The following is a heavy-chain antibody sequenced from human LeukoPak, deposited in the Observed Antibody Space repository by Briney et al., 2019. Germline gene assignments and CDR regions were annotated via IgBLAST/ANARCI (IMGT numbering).Heavy chain of an antibody. V-gene: IGHV3-23*01. CDR1: GFTFSSYV. CDR2: ISDNGGTT. Sequence: GGSLRLSCAASGFTFSSYVMTGVREAPGKGLEWVSAISDNGGTTYYTDSVKGRFTISRDNSKNTLYLQLNTLRAEDTAVYYCATPKKPGGGSGSYWVPYDIWGQGTMVAVPS. D-gene: IGHD1-26*01. CDR3: ATPKKPGGGSGSYWVPYDI. J-gene: IGHJ3*02.